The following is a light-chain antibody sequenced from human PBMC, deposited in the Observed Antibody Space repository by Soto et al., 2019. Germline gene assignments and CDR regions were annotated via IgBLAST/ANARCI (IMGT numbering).Light chain of an antibody. CDR1: SSNIGSNT. Sequence: VLTQPPSASGTPGRRVTISCSGSSSNIGSNTVNWYQQLPGTAPKLLIYSNNQRPSGVPDRFSGSKSGTSASLAISGLQSEDEADYYCAAWDDSLNGDYVFGTGTKVTVL. CDR3: AAWDDSLNGDYV. J-gene: IGLJ1*01. V-gene: IGLV1-44*01. CDR2: SNN.